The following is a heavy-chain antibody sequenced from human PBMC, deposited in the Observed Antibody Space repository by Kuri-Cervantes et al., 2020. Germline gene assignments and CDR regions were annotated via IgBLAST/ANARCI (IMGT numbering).Heavy chain of an antibody. V-gene: IGHV4-38-2*01. J-gene: IGHJ4*02. D-gene: IGHD3-10*01. CDR1: GYLISNGYY. CDR3: ARLTDSGMVRAHFDY. Sequence: SETLSLTCAVSGYLISNGYYWGWIRQPPGKGLEWIGEINHSGSTNYNPSLKSRVTISVDTSKNQFSLKLSSVTAADTAVYYCARLTDSGMVRAHFDYWGQGTLVTVSS. CDR2: INHSGST.